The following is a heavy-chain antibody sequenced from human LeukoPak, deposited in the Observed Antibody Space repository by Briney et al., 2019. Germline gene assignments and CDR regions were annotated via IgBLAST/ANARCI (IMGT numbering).Heavy chain of an antibody. J-gene: IGHJ6*02. CDR1: GGSISSYY. CDR3: ARSRDTTNYYGMDV. Sequence: SETLSLTCTVSGGSISSYYWNWIRQPPGKGLEWIGYIYYSGSTNYNPSLKSRITMSVDTSKNQFSLKMSSVTAADTAVYYCARSRDTTNYYGMDVWGQGTTVTVSS. CDR2: IYYSGST. D-gene: IGHD1-26*01. V-gene: IGHV4-59*12.